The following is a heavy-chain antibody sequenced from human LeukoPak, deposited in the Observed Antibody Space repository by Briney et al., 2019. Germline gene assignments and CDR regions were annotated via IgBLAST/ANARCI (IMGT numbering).Heavy chain of an antibody. D-gene: IGHD5-18*01. J-gene: IGHJ4*02. CDR3: ASTLQRPDQNTDMLTPSTDY. CDR2: FHHSGST. V-gene: IGHV4-38-2*02. Sequence: PSETLSLTCTVSGYSISSGYYWGWIRQPPGKGLEWIGTFHHSGSTYYNPSLQSRVTMSVGTSKNQFSLKLSSVTAADTAMYYCASTLQRPDQNTDMLTPSTDYWGQGALVTVSS. CDR1: GYSISSGYY.